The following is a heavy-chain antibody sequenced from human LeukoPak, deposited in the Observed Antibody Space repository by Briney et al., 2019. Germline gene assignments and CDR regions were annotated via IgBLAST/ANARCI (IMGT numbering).Heavy chain of an antibody. CDR1: GFTFSSYS. Sequence: GGSLRLSCAASGFTFSSYSMNWVRQAPGKGLEWVSYISSSSSTLYYADSVKGRFTISRDNAKNSLYLQMNSLRAEDTAVYYCARAVPYDSSGYRLPAAFDIWGQGTMVTVSS. V-gene: IGHV3-48*04. CDR2: ISSSSSTL. D-gene: IGHD3-22*01. J-gene: IGHJ3*02. CDR3: ARAVPYDSSGYRLPAAFDI.